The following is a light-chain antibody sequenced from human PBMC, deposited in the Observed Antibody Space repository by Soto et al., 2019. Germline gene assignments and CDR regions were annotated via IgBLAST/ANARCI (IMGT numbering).Light chain of an antibody. Sequence: QSVLTQPPSVSGAPGQRVTITWTESSSNIGAGYDVHWYQQLPGTAPKLLIYGNSNRPSGVPDRFSGSKSGTSASLAITGLQAEDEADYYCQSYDSSLSALYVFGTGTKLTVL. CDR1: SSNIGAGYD. CDR2: GNS. V-gene: IGLV1-40*01. J-gene: IGLJ1*01. CDR3: QSYDSSLSALYV.